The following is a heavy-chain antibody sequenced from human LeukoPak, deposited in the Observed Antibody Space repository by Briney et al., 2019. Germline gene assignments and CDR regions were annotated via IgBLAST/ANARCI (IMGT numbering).Heavy chain of an antibody. CDR3: ARDRYCSSTSCYYYGMDV. CDR2: IIPILGIA. V-gene: IGHV1-69*04. J-gene: IGHJ6*02. CDR1: GGTFSSYA. Sequence: SVKVSCKASGGTFSSYAISWVRQAPGQGLEWMGRIIPILGIANYAQEFQGRVTITADKSTSTAYMELSSLRSEDTAVYYCARDRYCSSTSCYYYGMDVWGQGTTVTVSS. D-gene: IGHD2-2*01.